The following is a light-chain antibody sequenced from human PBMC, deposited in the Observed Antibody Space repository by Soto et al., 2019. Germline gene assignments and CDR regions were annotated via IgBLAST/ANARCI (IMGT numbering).Light chain of an antibody. CDR3: AAWDDSLNAWV. J-gene: IGLJ3*02. CDR1: SSNIGSNT. CDR2: TKN. V-gene: IGLV1-44*01. Sequence: QSVLTQPPSASGTPGQRLTISCSGSSSNIGSNTVNWYQQVPGTAPKLLIYTKNQRPSGVPDRFSGSKSGTSASLAISGLQSEDEADYYCAAWDDSLNAWVFGGGTKLTVL.